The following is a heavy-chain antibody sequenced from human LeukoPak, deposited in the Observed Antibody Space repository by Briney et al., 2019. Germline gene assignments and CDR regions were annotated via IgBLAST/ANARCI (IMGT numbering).Heavy chain of an antibody. CDR1: GFTFSSYG. CDR3: ARWGATGYGDY. V-gene: IGHV3-48*03. CDR2: ISDSSSTI. D-gene: IGHD3-9*01. J-gene: IGHJ4*02. Sequence: GGSLRLSCAASGFTFSSYGMNWVRQAPGKGLEWVSYISDSSSTIYYADSVKGRLTITRDNAKNSLYLQMNSLRAEDTAVYYCARWGATGYGDYWGQGTLVTVSS.